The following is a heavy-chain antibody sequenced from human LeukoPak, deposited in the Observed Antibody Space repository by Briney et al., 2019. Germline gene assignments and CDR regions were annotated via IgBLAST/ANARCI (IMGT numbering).Heavy chain of an antibody. J-gene: IGHJ6*03. CDR2: IYYSGST. CDR3: ARRYYYGSGSYYTPWSYYYYMDV. D-gene: IGHD3-10*01. V-gene: IGHV4-39*07. CDR1: GGSISSYY. Sequence: SETLSLTCTVSGGSISSYYWGWIRQPPGKGLEWIGSIYYSGSTYYNPSLKSRVTISVDTSKNQFSLKLSSVTAADTAVYYCARRYYYGSGSYYTPWSYYYYMDVWGKGTTVTISS.